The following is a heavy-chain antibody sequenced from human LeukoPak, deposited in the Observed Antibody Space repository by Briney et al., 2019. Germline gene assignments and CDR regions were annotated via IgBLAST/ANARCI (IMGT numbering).Heavy chain of an antibody. D-gene: IGHD2-2*01. CDR1: GFTFSSYG. CDR3: ARADIVVVPAHFDY. V-gene: IGHV3-33*01. J-gene: IGHJ4*02. CDR2: IWYDGSNK. Sequence: GGSLRLSCAASGFTFSSYGMHWVRQAPGKGLEWVAVIWYDGSNKYYADSVKGRFTISRDSSKNTLYLQMNSLRAEDTAVYYCARADIVVVPAHFDYWGQGTLVTVSS.